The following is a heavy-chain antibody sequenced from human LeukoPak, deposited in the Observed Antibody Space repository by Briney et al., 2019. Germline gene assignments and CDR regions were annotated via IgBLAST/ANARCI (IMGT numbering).Heavy chain of an antibody. J-gene: IGHJ4*02. CDR2: VSSSDSSS. Sequence: GGSLRLSCSASGFNFSSYAMTWVRQAPGKGLEWVSTVSSSDSSSYYADSVKGRFTISRDNSKNTLYLQMNSLRAEDTAVYYCAKGRGYCSGGSCYSDYWGQGTLVTVSS. V-gene: IGHV3-23*01. D-gene: IGHD2-15*01. CDR1: GFNFSSYA. CDR3: AKGRGYCSGGSCYSDY.